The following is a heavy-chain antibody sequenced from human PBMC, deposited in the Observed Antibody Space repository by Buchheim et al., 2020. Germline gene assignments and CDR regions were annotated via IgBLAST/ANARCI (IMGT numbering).Heavy chain of an antibody. D-gene: IGHD3-22*01. Sequence: QVQLQQWGAGLLKPSETLSLTCAVYGGSFSGYYWSWIRQPPGKGLEWIGEINHSGSTNYNPSLKSRVTISVDTSKNQFSLMLSSVTAADTAVYYCARVNYYDSSGYYSGFDYWGQGTL. CDR2: INHSGST. CDR3: ARVNYYDSSGYYSGFDY. V-gene: IGHV4-34*01. CDR1: GGSFSGYY. J-gene: IGHJ4*02.